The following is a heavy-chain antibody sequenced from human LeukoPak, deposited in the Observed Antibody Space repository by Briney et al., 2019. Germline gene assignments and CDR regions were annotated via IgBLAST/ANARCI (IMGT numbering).Heavy chain of an antibody. CDR1: RFTFSNYA. CDR2: ISDSGGNT. J-gene: IGHJ4*02. CDR3: ARGGLWGYYYDSSGYYPDFDY. V-gene: IGHV3-23*01. D-gene: IGHD3-22*01. Sequence: GGSLRLSCAASRFTFSNYAMSWVRQAPGKGLEWVSAISDSGGNTFYADSVKGRFTISRDNSKNTLYLQMNSLRAEDTAVYYCARGGLWGYYYDSSGYYPDFDYWGQGTLVTVSS.